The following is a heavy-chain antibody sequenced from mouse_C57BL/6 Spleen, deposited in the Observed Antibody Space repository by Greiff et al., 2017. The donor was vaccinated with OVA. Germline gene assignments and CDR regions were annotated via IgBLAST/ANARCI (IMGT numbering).Heavy chain of an antibody. V-gene: IGHV1-74*01. D-gene: IGHD1-1*01. CDR2: IHPSDSDT. J-gene: IGHJ1*03. CDR3: AMWGYDSSYWYFDV. Sequence: QVQLQQPGAELVKPGASVKVSCKASGYTFTSYWMHWVKQRPGQGLEWIGRIHPSDSDTNYNQKFKGKATLTVDKSSSSAYMQLSRLTSEDSAVYYCAMWGYDSSYWYFDVWGTGTTVTVSS. CDR1: GYTFTSYW.